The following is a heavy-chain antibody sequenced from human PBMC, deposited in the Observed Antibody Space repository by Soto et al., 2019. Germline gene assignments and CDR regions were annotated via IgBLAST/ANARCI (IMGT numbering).Heavy chain of an antibody. V-gene: IGHV3-7*03. CDR2: IKQDGSEK. J-gene: IGHJ4*02. CDR1: GFTFSSYW. CDR3: ARDPFPTMISYFDY. D-gene: IGHD3-22*01. Sequence: GGSLRLSCAASGFTFSSYWMSWVRQAPGKGLEWVANIKQDGSEKYYVDSVKGRFTISRDNAKNSLYLQMNSLRAEDTAVYYCARDPFPTMISYFDYWGQGTLVTVSS.